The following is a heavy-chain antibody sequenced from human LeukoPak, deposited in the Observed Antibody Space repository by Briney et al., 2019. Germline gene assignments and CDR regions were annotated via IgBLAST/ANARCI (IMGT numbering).Heavy chain of an antibody. J-gene: IGHJ6*02. CDR3: ARVPPYYDFWSGSPDV. CDR2: ISSSSSYI. D-gene: IGHD3-3*01. CDR1: GFTFSSYS. V-gene: IGHV3-21*01. Sequence: PGGSLRLSCAASGFTFSSYSMNWVRQAPGKGLEWVSSISSSSSYIYYADPVKGQFTISRDNAKNSLYLQMNSLRAEDTAVYYCARVPPYYDFWSGSPDVWGQGTTVIVSS.